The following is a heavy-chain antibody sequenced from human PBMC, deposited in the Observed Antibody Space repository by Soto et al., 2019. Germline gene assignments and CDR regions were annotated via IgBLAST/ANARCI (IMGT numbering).Heavy chain of an antibody. CDR3: ARPVKYYDVWNDYPPFDY. CDR2: IIPALGTP. Sequence: QVQLVQSGAEVKKPGSSVKVSCKASGGTFSSYAIHWVRQAPGQGLEWMGGIIPALGTPNYAQKFQGRVTITADEFTSTAYMDLSSLRSEDSAVYYCARPVKYYDVWNDYPPFDYWGQGTLVTVSS. D-gene: IGHD3-3*01. J-gene: IGHJ4*02. V-gene: IGHV1-69*01. CDR1: GGTFSSYA.